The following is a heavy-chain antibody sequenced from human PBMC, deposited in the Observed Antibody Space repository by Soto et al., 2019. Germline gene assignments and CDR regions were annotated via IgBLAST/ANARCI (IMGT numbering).Heavy chain of an antibody. V-gene: IGHV4-34*01. CDR1: GGSFSGFY. Sequence: SETLSLTCAVYGGSFSGFYWNWIRQPPGKGREWIGEINDSGSTKYNPSLKSRVTISVDTSKNQFFLKLSSVSAADTAVYYCARWGRCSNSCCCPYGCWRRRILITVSS. CDR2: INDSGST. J-gene: IGHJ4*02. D-gene: IGHD2-2*01. CDR3: ARWGRCSNSCCCPYGC.